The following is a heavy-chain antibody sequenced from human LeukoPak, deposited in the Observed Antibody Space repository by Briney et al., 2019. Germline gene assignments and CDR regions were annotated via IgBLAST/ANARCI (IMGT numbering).Heavy chain of an antibody. V-gene: IGHV3-11*04. J-gene: IGHJ4*02. CDR2: ISNSGTTM. CDR3: ARARKGYYFDY. CDR1: GFTFSDNY. D-gene: IGHD1-14*01. Sequence: GGSPRLSCTASGFTFSDNYMIWIRQAPGPGLERVSYISNSGTTMYYADPVKGRFAISRDNAKNSLYLQMNSLRAEDTAVYYCARARKGYYFDYWGQGTLVTVSS.